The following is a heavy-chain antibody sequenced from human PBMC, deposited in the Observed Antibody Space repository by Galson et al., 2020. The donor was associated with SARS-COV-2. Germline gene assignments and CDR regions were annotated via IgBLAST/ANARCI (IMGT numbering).Heavy chain of an antibody. J-gene: IGHJ3*02. Sequence: TGGSLRLSCAASGFTFSSSWMSWVRQAPGKGLERVANINQVGSEKYYVESVKGRFTISRDNAKNSLYLQMSSLRAEDTAVYYCARDQIGGAFDSWGQGTMVTVSS. D-gene: IGHD3-16*01. CDR2: INQVGSEK. CDR3: ARDQIGGAFDS. V-gene: IGHV3-7*05. CDR1: GFTFSSSW.